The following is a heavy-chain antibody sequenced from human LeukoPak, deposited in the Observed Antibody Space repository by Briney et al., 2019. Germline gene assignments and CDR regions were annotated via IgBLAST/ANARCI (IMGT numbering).Heavy chain of an antibody. CDR3: AIFIVVVPAATLGVDY. D-gene: IGHD2-2*01. V-gene: IGHV1-69*02. J-gene: IGHJ4*02. CDR2: IIPILGIA. Sequence: VASVKVSCKASGGTFSSYTISWVRQAPGQGLEWMGRIIPILGIANYAQKFKGRVTITADKSTSTAYMELSSLRSEDTAVYYCAIFIVVVPAATLGVDYWGQGTLVTVSS. CDR1: GGTFSSYT.